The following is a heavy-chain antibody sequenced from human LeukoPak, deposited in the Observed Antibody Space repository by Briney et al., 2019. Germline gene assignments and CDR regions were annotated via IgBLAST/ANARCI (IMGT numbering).Heavy chain of an antibody. Sequence: GRSLRLSCAASGFTFSSYGMHWVRQAPGKGLEWVAVIWYDGSNKYYADSVKGRFTISRDNSKNTLYLQMSSLRAEDTAVYYCARDCYYGSGSYCYYYGMDVWGKGTTVTVSS. CDR2: IWYDGSNK. J-gene: IGHJ6*04. V-gene: IGHV3-33*01. CDR1: GFTFSSYG. CDR3: ARDCYYGSGSYCYYYGMDV. D-gene: IGHD3-10*01.